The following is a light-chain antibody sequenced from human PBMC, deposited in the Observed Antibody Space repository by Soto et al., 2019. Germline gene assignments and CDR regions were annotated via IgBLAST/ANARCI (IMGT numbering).Light chain of an antibody. CDR2: DAS. V-gene: IGKV3-11*01. CDR3: QQRSNWLT. CDR1: QTISYY. J-gene: IGKJ4*01. Sequence: EIVLTQSPATLSLSPGERATLSCRASQTISYYLAWYQQKTGQAPRLLIYDASNRATGIPARFSGSGSGTDFTLTISSLEPEDFAVYYCQQRSNWLTFGGGTKVEIK.